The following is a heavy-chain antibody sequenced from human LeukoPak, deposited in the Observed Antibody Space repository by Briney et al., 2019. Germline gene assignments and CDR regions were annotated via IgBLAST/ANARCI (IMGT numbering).Heavy chain of an antibody. CDR1: GGSFSGYY. CDR2: INHSRST. CDR3: ARGVSGSYYVYYYYMDV. J-gene: IGHJ6*03. V-gene: IGHV4-34*01. D-gene: IGHD1-26*01. Sequence: SETLSLTCAVYGGSFSGYYWSWIRQPPGKGLEWIGEINHSRSTNYNPSLKSRVTISVDTSKNQFSLKLSSVTAADTAVYYCARGVSGSYYVYYYYMDVWGKGTTVTVSS.